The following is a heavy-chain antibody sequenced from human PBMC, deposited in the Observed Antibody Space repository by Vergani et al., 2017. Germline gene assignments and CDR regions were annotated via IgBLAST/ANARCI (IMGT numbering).Heavy chain of an antibody. J-gene: IGHJ5*02. D-gene: IGHD2-2*01. CDR3: ARDPASYNWFDP. CDR1: GFTFSSYA. V-gene: IGHV3-23*01. Sequence: EVQLLESGGGLVQPGGSLRLSCAASGFTFSSYAMSWVRQAPGKGLEWVSAISGSGGSTYYADSVKGRFTISRDNAKNSLYLQMNSLRAEDTAVYYCARDPASYNWFDPWGQGTLVTVSS. CDR2: ISGSGGST.